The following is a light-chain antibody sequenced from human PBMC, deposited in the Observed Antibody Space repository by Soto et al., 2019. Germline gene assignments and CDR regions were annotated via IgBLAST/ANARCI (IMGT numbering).Light chain of an antibody. Sequence: DIQMTQSPSSLSASVGDRVTITWRASQSVITYLNWYQQKPGRAPKLLISAASSLQSGVPSRFSGRGSEIDFTLTISSLQPEDFATYYCQQSYSTPWTFGQGTRLEIK. J-gene: IGKJ2*01. V-gene: IGKV1-39*01. CDR2: AAS. CDR1: QSVITY. CDR3: QQSYSTPWT.